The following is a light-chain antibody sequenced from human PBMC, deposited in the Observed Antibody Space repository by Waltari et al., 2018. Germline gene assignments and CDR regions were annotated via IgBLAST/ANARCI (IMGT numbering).Light chain of an antibody. CDR2: GAS. CDR3: QQAQSFPLT. J-gene: IGKJ4*01. CDR1: QGINSW. V-gene: IGKV1-12*01. Sequence: DIQMTQSPSSVSASVGDRVTITCRASQGINSWLAWYQQKPGKAPNLLIYGASSLQSGVPARFSGSVFGTDFTLTISSLQPEDFATYYCQQAQSFPLTFGGGTKVEIK.